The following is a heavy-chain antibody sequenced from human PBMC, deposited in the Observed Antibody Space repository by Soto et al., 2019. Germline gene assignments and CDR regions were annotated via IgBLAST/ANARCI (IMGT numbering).Heavy chain of an antibody. V-gene: IGHV3-23*01. CDR2: IGESGTPT. D-gene: IGHD2-2*01. CDR1: GFTFSSYA. Sequence: EVQLLESGGGLVQPGGSLRLSCAASGFTFSSYAMKWVRQAPGKGLEWVSLIGESGTPTYYADSVKGRFTISRDNSGNTLFLEKYNLRAEDTAVYYCARYIPGVRYYGMDVWGQGTTVTVSS. CDR3: ARYIPGVRYYGMDV. J-gene: IGHJ6*02.